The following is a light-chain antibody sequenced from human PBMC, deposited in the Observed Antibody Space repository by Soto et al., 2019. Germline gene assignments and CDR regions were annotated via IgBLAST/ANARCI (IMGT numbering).Light chain of an antibody. CDR3: ATWDERLKGA. V-gene: IGLV1-44*01. CDR2: SNN. Sequence: QAVLTQPPSASGTPGQRVIISCSGSSSNIGSNPVNWYQHLPGAAPKLLIYSNNQRPSGVPDRFSGSKSGTSASLAISGLQSDDEADYYCATWDERLKGAFGGGT. CDR1: SSNIGSNP. J-gene: IGLJ2*01.